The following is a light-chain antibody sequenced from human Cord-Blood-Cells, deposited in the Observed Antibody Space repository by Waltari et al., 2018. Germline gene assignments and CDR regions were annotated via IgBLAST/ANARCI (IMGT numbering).Light chain of an antibody. CDR3: MQALQTPRT. CDR1: QSILHSNGYNS. V-gene: IGKV2-28*01. CDR2: LGS. J-gene: IGKJ2*01. Sequence: DIVMPQSPLSLPVTPGEPASISCRSSQSILHSNGYNSLDWYLQKPGQSPQLLVYLGSNRASGVPDRFSGSGSGTDFTLKISRVEAEDVGVYYCMQALQTPRTFGQGTKLEIK.